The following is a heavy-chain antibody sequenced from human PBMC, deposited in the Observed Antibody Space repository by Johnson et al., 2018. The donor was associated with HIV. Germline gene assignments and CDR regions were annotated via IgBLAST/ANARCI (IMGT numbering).Heavy chain of an antibody. CDR2: ISKDGNNK. D-gene: IGHD6-13*01. J-gene: IGHJ3*02. CDR3: ARVGYSSSWYLGAFDI. Sequence: VQVLESGGGLIQPGGSLRLSCAASGFTVSSEYMDWVRQAPGKGLEWVAVISKDGNNKYYADSVRGRFTISRDNSKNTLFLQMNSLRAEDTAMYYCARVGYSSSWYLGAFDIWGQGTMVTVSS. CDR1: GFTVSSEY. V-gene: IGHV3-30*03.